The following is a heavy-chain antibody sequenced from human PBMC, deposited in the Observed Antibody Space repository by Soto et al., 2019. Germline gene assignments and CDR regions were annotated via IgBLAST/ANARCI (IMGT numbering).Heavy chain of an antibody. CDR1: GDSVSSNSAA. CDR3: ARDRTIVVGYYYGMDV. J-gene: IGHJ6*02. D-gene: IGHD3-22*01. Sequence: SQPLSLTCAISGDSVSSNSAAWNWIRQSPSRGLEWLGRTYYRSKWYNDYAVSVKSRITINPDTSKNQFSLQLNSVTPEDTAVYYCARDRTIVVGYYYGMDVWGQGTTVTVSS. V-gene: IGHV6-1*01. CDR2: TYYRSKWYN.